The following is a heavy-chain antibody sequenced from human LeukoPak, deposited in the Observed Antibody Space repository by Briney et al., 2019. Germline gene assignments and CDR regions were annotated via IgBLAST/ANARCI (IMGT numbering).Heavy chain of an antibody. V-gene: IGHV1-18*01. D-gene: IGHD3-10*01. CDR1: GYTFTSYG. J-gene: IGHJ4*02. CDR2: ISAYNGNT. CDR3: ARVRTMVRGVIMRAVDY. Sequence: ASVKVSCKASGYTFTSYGIIWVRQAPGQGLEWMGWISAYNGNTNYAQKLQGRVTMTTDTSTSTAYMELRSLRSDDTAVYYCARVRTMVRGVIMRAVDYWGQGTLVTVSS.